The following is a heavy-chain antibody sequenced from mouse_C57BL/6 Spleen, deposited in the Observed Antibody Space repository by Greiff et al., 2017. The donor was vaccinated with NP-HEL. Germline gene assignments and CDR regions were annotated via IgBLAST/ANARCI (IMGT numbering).Heavy chain of an antibody. Sequence: EVKLEESGGGLVQPGGSMKLSCVASGFTFSNYWMNWVRQSPEKGLEWVAQIRLKSDNYATHYAESVKGRFTISRDDSKSSVYLQMNNLRAEDTGIYYCTGDTTVVATYWYFDVWGSGTTVTVSS. CDR1: GFTFSNYW. CDR2: IRLKSDNYAT. CDR3: TGDTTVVATYWYFDV. J-gene: IGHJ1*01. D-gene: IGHD1-1*01. V-gene: IGHV6-3*01.